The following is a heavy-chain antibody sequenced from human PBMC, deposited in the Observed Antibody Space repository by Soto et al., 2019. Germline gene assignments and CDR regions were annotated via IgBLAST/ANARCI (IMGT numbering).Heavy chain of an antibody. J-gene: IGHJ4*02. CDR1: GFTFSNFW. CDR3: VRDGSSGWHFDA. V-gene: IGHV3-7*01. D-gene: IGHD6-19*01. CDR2: VRQDGSQK. Sequence: EVQLVESGGGSVKPGGSRRLSCKASGFTFSNFWMSGIRQVPGKGLEWGANVRQDGSQKYLVDSVKGRFTISRDNAKNALYIQMNSLRAEDKAVYYCVRDGSSGWHFDAWGQGTLVTGSS.